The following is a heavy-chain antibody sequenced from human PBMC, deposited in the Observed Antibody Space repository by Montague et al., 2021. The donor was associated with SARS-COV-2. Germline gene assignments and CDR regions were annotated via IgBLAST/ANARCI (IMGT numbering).Heavy chain of an antibody. D-gene: IGHD3-10*01. V-gene: IGHV3-30*04. Sequence: SLRLSCTASRLPFNGHAMHWVRQAPGKGLEWLTFISHDESNHRYADSVKGRFTISRDNSKNTLYLQMDSLRPEDTAVYYCAREGYRSGSFYMDYWGQGTLVTVSS. CDR1: RLPFNGHA. CDR3: AREGYRSGSFYMDY. J-gene: IGHJ4*01. CDR2: ISHDESNH.